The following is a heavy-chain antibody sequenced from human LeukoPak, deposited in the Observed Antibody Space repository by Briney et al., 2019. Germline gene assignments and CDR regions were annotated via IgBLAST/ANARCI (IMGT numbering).Heavy chain of an antibody. CDR3: ARAPKNDACDI. V-gene: IGHV1-2*02. J-gene: IGHJ3*02. CDR1: GYTFTGYY. Sequence: GASVKVSCKASGYTFTGYYIHWVRQAPGQGLEWMGWISRYTGDTNYAQKSQGGVTMTRDTSISTAYMELSSLRSDDTAVYYCARAPKNDACDIWGQGTMVTVSS. CDR2: ISRYTGDT.